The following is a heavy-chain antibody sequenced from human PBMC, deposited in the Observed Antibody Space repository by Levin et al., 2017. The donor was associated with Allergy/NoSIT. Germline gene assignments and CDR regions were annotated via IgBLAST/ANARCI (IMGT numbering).Heavy chain of an antibody. J-gene: IGHJ6*02. CDR3: AKSRGYSYGYSKADYYYGMDV. V-gene: IGHV3-23*01. Sequence: LSLTCAASGFTFSSYAMSWVRQAPGKGLEWVSAISGSGGSTYYADSVKGRFTISRDNSKNTLYLQMNSLRAEDTAVYYCAKSRGYSYGYSKADYYYGMDVWGQGTTVTVSS. D-gene: IGHD5-18*01. CDR1: GFTFSSYA. CDR2: ISGSGGST.